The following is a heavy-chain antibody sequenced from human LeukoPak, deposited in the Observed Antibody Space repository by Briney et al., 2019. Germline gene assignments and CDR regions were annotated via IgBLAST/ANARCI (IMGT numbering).Heavy chain of an antibody. V-gene: IGHV3-53*01. J-gene: IGHJ4*02. CDR3: ARGSGSSWYFYFDY. D-gene: IGHD6-13*01. Sequence: GGSLRLSCAASGFTVSSNYMSWVRQAPGKGLEWVSVIYSGGSTYYADSVKGRFTISRDNSKNTLYLQMNSLRAEDTALYYCARGSGSSWYFYFDYWGQGTLVTVSS. CDR1: GFTVSSNY. CDR2: IYSGGST.